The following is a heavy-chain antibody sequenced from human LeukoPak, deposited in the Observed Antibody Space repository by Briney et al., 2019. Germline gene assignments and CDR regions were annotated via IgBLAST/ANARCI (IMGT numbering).Heavy chain of an antibody. CDR1: GFTFSSYW. Sequence: GGSLRLSCAASGFTFSSYWMSWVRQAPGKGLEWVANIKQDGSEEYYVDSVKGRFTISRDNAKNSLYLQMNSLRAEDTAVYYCARDYYYDSSGTRLFDYWGQGTLVTVSS. CDR2: IKQDGSEE. D-gene: IGHD3-22*01. V-gene: IGHV3-7*03. CDR3: ARDYYYDSSGTRLFDY. J-gene: IGHJ4*02.